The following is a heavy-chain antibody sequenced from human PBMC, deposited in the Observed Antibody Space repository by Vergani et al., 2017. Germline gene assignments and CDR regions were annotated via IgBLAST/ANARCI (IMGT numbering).Heavy chain of an antibody. V-gene: IGHV3-21*01. CDR1: GFTFSSYS. CDR2: ISSSSSYI. Sequence: EVQLVESGGGLVKPGGSLRLSCAASGFTFSSYSMNWVRQAPGKGLEWVSSISSSSSYIYYADSVKGRFTISRDNSKNTLYLQMNSLRAEDTAVYYCAKGDPYSSGWHYFDYWGQGTLVTVSS. J-gene: IGHJ4*02. CDR3: AKGDPYSSGWHYFDY. D-gene: IGHD6-19*01.